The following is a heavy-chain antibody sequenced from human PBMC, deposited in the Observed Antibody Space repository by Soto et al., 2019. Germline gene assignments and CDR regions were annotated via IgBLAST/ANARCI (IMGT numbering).Heavy chain of an antibody. V-gene: IGHV1-58*01. CDR3: AAEIYSGGDCCHFDY. CDR1: GFTFTNSA. Sequence: QVQVVQSGPEVRNPGTSVKVSCKTSGFTFTNSAVQWVRQARGQRLEWIGWIGDRNGDTNYLQNLQGRVTITSDTAPPTAYMEFSGLTSDDTAMYYCAAEIYSGGDCCHFDYCGQGTLVTVSS. J-gene: IGHJ4*02. D-gene: IGHD2-21*01. CDR2: IGDRNGDT.